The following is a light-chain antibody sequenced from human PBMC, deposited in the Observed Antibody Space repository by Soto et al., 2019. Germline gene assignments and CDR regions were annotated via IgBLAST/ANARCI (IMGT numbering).Light chain of an antibody. CDR1: QTITTY. Sequence: DIQMTQSPSSLSASVGDRVTISCRASQTITTYLNWYQQKPGKAPKLLIYAASSLHSGVPSRFSGSGSGTDFTLTISSLQPEDSAAYYCQQTYSALWTFGQGTKLEIK. CDR3: QQTYSALWT. CDR2: AAS. V-gene: IGKV1-39*01. J-gene: IGKJ1*01.